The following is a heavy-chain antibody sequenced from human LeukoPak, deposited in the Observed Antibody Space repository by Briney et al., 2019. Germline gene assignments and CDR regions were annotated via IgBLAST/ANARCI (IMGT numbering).Heavy chain of an antibody. CDR1: GFTFSSYG. J-gene: IGHJ5*02. D-gene: IGHD2-15*01. V-gene: IGHV3-30*18. CDR3: AKVDCSGGSCYLSDSWFDP. Sequence: PGRSLRLSCAASGFTFSSYGMHWVRQAPGKGLEGVAVISYDGSNKYYADSVKGRFTISRDNSKNTLYLQMNSLRAEDTAVYYCAKVDCSGGSCYLSDSWFDPWGQGTLVTVSS. CDR2: ISYDGSNK.